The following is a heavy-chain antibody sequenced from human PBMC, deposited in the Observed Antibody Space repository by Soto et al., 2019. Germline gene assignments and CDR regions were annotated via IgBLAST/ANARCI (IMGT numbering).Heavy chain of an antibody. J-gene: IGHJ5*02. CDR3: AGVGSLPLLNWFDP. CDR1: GGTFSSYA. CDR2: IIPIFGTA. V-gene: IGHV1-69*12. D-gene: IGHD2-15*01. Sequence: QVQLVQSGAEVKKPGSSVKVSCKASGGTFSSYAISWVRQAPGQGLEWMGGIIPIFGTANYAQKFQGRVTMTADESTSTAYMELCSLRSEDTAVYYCAGVGSLPLLNWFDPWGQGTLVTVSS.